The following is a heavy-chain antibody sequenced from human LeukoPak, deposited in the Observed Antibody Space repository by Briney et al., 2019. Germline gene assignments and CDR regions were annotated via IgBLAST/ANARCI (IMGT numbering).Heavy chain of an antibody. CDR1: GYTFTSYG. CDR2: ISAYSGNT. Sequence: ASVKVSCKASGYTFTSYGISWVRQAPGQGLEWMGWISAYSGNTNYAQKLQGRVTMTTDTSTSTAYMELRSLRSDDTAVYYCARDRGDILTGYYRLDYWGQGTLVTVSS. V-gene: IGHV1-18*01. J-gene: IGHJ4*02. CDR3: ARDRGDILTGYYRLDY. D-gene: IGHD3-9*01.